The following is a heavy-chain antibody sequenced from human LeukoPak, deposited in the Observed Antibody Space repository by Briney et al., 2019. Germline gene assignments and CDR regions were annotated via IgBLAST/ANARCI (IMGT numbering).Heavy chain of an antibody. CDR1: GGSISTDY. J-gene: IGHJ5*02. CDR2: IHYTGRT. V-gene: IGHV4-59*12. D-gene: IGHD2-21*02. Sequence: SETLSLTCTVSGGSISTDYWNWIRQPPGKGLEWIGYIHYTGRTNYNPSLKSRLTISIDTSKNQFSLTLTSVTAADTAVYYCATADGVTKNWFDPWGQGTLVIVSS. CDR3: ATADGVTKNWFDP.